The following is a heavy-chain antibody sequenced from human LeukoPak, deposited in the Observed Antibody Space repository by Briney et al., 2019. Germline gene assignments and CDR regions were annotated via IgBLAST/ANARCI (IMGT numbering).Heavy chain of an antibody. CDR2: ISYDGSNK. CDR3: AKERPKLVVVAATVDY. Sequence: PGRSLRLSCAASGFTFSSYGMHWFRQAPGKGLDWVAVISYDGSNKYYADSVKGRFTISRDNSKNTLYLQMNSLRAEDTAVYYCAKERPKLVVVAATVDYWGQGTLVTVSS. J-gene: IGHJ4*02. D-gene: IGHD2-15*01. CDR1: GFTFSSYG. V-gene: IGHV3-30*18.